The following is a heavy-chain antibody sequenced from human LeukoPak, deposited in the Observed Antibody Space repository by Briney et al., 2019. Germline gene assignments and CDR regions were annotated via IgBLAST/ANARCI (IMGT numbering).Heavy chain of an antibody. J-gene: IGHJ4*02. CDR3: VRGGDGGYYFDY. CDR2: IKDTGNT. CDR1: DGSFSGY. V-gene: IGHV4-34*01. D-gene: IGHD3-10*01. Sequence: SETLSLTCGVYDGSFSGYWTWIRQPPGKGPEWIAEIKDTGNTNYNPSLKSRLTISTDTSKKQYSLNLRSVTAADTAVYYCVRGGDGGYYFDYWGQGALVTVSS.